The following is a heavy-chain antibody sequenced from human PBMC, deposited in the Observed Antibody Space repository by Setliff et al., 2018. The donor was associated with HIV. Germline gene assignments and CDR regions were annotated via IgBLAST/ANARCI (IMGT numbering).Heavy chain of an antibody. CDR3: ARHAAGPNGPFDY. CDR2: VYHTGST. D-gene: IGHD2-2*01. J-gene: IGHJ4*02. V-gene: IGHV4-38-2*01. Sequence: SETLSLTCGVSGYSMSSGYYWGWIRQPPGKGLEWIGNVYHTGSTYYNPSLKSRVTISVDTSKNQFSLKLSSVIAADTAVYYCARHAAGPNGPFDYWGQGTLVTVSS. CDR1: GYSMSSGYY.